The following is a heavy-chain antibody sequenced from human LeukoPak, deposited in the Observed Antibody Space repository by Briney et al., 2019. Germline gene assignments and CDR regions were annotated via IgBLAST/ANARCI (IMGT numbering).Heavy chain of an antibody. CDR3: AKVRVGATTFDY. CDR2: ISGSGGSR. CDR1: GFTFSSYA. V-gene: IGHV3-23*01. D-gene: IGHD1-26*01. Sequence: GGSLRLSCAASGFTFSSYAMSWVRQAPAKGLEWVSAISGSGGSRYYADSVKGRFTISRDNSKNTLYLQMNSLRAEDTAVYYCAKVRVGATTFDYWGQGTLVTVSS. J-gene: IGHJ4*02.